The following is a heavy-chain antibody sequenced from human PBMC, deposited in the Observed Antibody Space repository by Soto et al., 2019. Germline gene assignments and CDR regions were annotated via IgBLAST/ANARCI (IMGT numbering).Heavy chain of an antibody. Sequence: PSETLSLTCTVSGGSVSSGDYYWSWIRLPPGKGLEWIGYIYNSWSTNYNPSLKSRVTISLDTSKNQFSLKLSSVTAADTALYYCASGGYYYANFDSWGQGTLVTVSS. J-gene: IGHJ4*02. V-gene: IGHV4-61*08. CDR1: GGSVSSGDYY. CDR3: ASGGYYYANFDS. D-gene: IGHD3-22*01. CDR2: IYNSWST.